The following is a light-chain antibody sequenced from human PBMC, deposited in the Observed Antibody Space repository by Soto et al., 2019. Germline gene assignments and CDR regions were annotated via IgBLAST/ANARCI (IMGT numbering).Light chain of an antibody. CDR2: KAT. Sequence: DIQMTQSPSTLPASVGDRVTITCRASQSITTWLAWYQQKPGKAPKLLIYKATNLQSGVPSRFSGSESGTEFTLTISSLQSEDFAVYYCQQYDNWRLTFGGGTKVHI. CDR1: QSITTW. J-gene: IGKJ4*01. V-gene: IGKV1-5*03. CDR3: QQYDNWRLT.